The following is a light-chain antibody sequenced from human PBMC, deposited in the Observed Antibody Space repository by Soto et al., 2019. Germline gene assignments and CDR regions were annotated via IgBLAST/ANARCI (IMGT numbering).Light chain of an antibody. CDR3: QSYDSSLSGHVV. CDR1: SSNIGAGYD. Sequence: QSLLTQPPSVSGAPGQRVTISCTGSSSNIGAGYDVHWYQQLPGTAPKLLIYGNSNRPSGVPDRFSGSKSGTSASLAITGLQADDEAVYYCQSYDSSLSGHVVFGGGTKLTVL. CDR2: GNS. J-gene: IGLJ2*01. V-gene: IGLV1-40*01.